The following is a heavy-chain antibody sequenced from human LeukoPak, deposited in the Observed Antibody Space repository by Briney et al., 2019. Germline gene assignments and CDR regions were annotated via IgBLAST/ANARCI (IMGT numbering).Heavy chain of an antibody. V-gene: IGHV3-23*01. CDR3: AKGHSSGWFRQYYYYMDV. CDR1: GFTFNSYG. J-gene: IGHJ6*03. CDR2: ISGSGGST. Sequence: GGSLRLFCAASGFTFNSYGMSWVRQAPGKGLEWVSAISGSGGSTYYADSVKGRFTISRDNSKNMLYLQMNSLRAEDTAVYYCAKGHSSGWFRQYYYYMDVWGKGTTVTVSS. D-gene: IGHD6-19*01.